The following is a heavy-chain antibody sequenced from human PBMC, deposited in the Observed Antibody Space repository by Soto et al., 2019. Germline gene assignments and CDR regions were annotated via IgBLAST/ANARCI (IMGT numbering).Heavy chain of an antibody. CDR1: GGSFSGYY. J-gene: IGHJ4*02. Sequence: QVQLQQWGAGLLKPSETLSLTCAVYGGSFSGYYWSWIRQPQGKGLEWIGEINHSGSTNYNPSLKSRVTISVDTSKNQFSLKLSSVTAADTAVYYCASSTKAAAGQFDYWGQGTLVTVSS. CDR3: ASSTKAAAGQFDY. CDR2: INHSGST. D-gene: IGHD6-13*01. V-gene: IGHV4-34*01.